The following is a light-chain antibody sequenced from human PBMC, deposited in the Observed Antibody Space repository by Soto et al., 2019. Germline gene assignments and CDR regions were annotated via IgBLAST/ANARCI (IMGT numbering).Light chain of an antibody. Sequence: LTRSAGTVSLSPRETATLSCTTSQSISGSYLDWYQKKPGQAPRVVIYGVSRRATGIPDRFSGSGSGTDFTLTISRLEPEDFAVYYCQQYDNSPLTFGGGTKVAIK. V-gene: IGKV3-20*01. CDR3: QQYDNSPLT. CDR1: QSISGSY. CDR2: GVS. J-gene: IGKJ4*01.